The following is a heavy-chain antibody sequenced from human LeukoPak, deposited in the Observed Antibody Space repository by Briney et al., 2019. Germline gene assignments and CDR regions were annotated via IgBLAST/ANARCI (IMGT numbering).Heavy chain of an antibody. J-gene: IGHJ5*02. CDR3: ARNDYVWGSYRLNWFDP. Sequence: TSETLSLTCAVYGGSFSGYYWSWIRQPPGKGLEWIGEINHSGSTNYNPSLKSRVTTSVDTSKNQFSLKLSSVTAADTAVYYCARNDYVWGSYRLNWFDPWGQGTLVTVSS. V-gene: IGHV4-34*01. CDR2: INHSGST. CDR1: GGSFSGYY. D-gene: IGHD3-16*02.